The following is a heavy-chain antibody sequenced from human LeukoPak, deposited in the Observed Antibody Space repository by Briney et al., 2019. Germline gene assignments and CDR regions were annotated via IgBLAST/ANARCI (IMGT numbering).Heavy chain of an antibody. D-gene: IGHD2-2*02. V-gene: IGHV3-23*01. J-gene: IGHJ4*02. Sequence: GGSLRLSCAASGFTFSSYAMSWVRQAPGKGLEWVSAISGSGGSTYYADSVKGRFTISRDNSKNTLYLQMNSLRAEDTAVYYCAKGSYIVVVPAAIPEGGPVDYWGQGTLVTVSS. CDR3: AKGSYIVVVPAAIPEGGPVDY. CDR2: ISGSGGST. CDR1: GFTFSSYA.